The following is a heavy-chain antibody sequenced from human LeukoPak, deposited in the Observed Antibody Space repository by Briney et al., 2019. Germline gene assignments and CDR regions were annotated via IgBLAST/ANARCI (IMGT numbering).Heavy chain of an antibody. CDR1: GGSISSSSYY. Sequence: ASETLSLTCTVSGGSISSSSYYWGWIRQPPGKGLEWIGTIYYSGSTYYNPSLKSRVTISVDTSKNQFSLKLSSVTAADTAVYYCARRMRGITMVRGVRVYNWFDPWGQGTLVTVSS. D-gene: IGHD3-10*01. V-gene: IGHV4-39*01. CDR3: ARRMRGITMVRGVRVYNWFDP. J-gene: IGHJ5*02. CDR2: IYYSGST.